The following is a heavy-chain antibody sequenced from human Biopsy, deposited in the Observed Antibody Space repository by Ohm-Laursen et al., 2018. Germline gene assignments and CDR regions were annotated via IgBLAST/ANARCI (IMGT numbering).Heavy chain of an antibody. D-gene: IGHD2-21*02. CDR1: GFTVSNKY. V-gene: IGHV3-23*01. CDR3: AKDRWPHVVVVTTNFDS. J-gene: IGHJ4*02. CDR2: FSGSGGST. Sequence: SLRLSCSASGFTVSNKYMSWVRQAPGKGPEWVSTFSGSGGSTNYADSVKGRFTISRDNSKNTLYLQMNSLRAEDTAVYYCAKDRWPHVVVVTTNFDSWGQGTLVTVSS.